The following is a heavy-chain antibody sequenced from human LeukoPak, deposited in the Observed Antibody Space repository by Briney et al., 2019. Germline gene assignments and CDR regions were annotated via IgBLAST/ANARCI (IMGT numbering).Heavy chain of an antibody. CDR2: MNPNSGNT. J-gene: IGHJ4*02. CDR1: GYTFTSYD. D-gene: IGHD3-10*01. Sequence: ASVKVSCKASGYTFTSYDINWVRQATGQGLEWMGWMNPNSGNTGYAQKFQGRVTTTRNTSISTAYMELSSLRSEDTAVYYCALYYYGSGSSSSDYWGQGTLVTVSS. CDR3: ALYYYGSGSSSSDY. V-gene: IGHV1-8*03.